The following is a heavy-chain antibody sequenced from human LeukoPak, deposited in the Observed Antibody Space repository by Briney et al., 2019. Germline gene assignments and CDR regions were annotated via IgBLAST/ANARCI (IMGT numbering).Heavy chain of an antibody. D-gene: IGHD2-2*01. CDR1: GGSISSYY. CDR3: ARSGGEWLMRWDIVVVPAAMSYAFDI. J-gene: IGHJ3*02. Sequence: SETLSLTCTVSGGSISSYYWSWIRQPPGKGLEWIGYIYYGGSTNYNPSLKSRVTISVDTSKNQFSLKLSSVTAADTAVYYCARSGGEWLMRWDIVVVPAAMSYAFDIWGQGTMVTVSS. CDR2: IYYGGST. V-gene: IGHV4-59*01.